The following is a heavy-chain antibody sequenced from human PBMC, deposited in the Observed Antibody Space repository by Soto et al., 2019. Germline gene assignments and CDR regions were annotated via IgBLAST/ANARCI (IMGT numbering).Heavy chain of an antibody. D-gene: IGHD5-18*01. CDR1: GFTFSSYA. J-gene: IGHJ4*02. CDR2: ISGSGGST. V-gene: IGHV3-23*01. CDR3: PKDFGTAMVTYYFDY. Sequence: GGSLRLSCAASGFTFSSYAMSWVRQAPGKGLEWVSAISGSGGSTYYADSVKGRFTISRDNSKNTLYLQMNSLRAEDTAVYYSPKDFGTAMVTYYFDYWGQGTLVTVSS.